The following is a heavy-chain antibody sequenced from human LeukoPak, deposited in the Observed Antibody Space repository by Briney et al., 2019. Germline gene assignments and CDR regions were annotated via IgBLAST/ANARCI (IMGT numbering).Heavy chain of an antibody. D-gene: IGHD2-15*01. CDR1: GYTFTSYA. J-gene: IGHJ5*02. V-gene: IGHV1-3*01. Sequence: ASVKVSCKASGYTFTSYAMHWVRQAPGQRLEWMGWINAGNGNTKYSQKFQGRVTITRDTSASTAYMELSSLRSEDTAVYYCARGMLGYCSGGSCYSGNWIDPWGQGTLVTVSS. CDR2: INAGNGNT. CDR3: ARGMLGYCSGGSCYSGNWIDP.